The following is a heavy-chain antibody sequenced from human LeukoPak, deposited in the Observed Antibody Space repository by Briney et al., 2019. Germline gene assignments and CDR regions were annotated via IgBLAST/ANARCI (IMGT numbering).Heavy chain of an antibody. CDR2: ISGYNGKT. CDR3: ARGKVGPSYNWFDP. V-gene: IGHV1-18*01. J-gene: IGHJ5*02. D-gene: IGHD2-2*01. Sequence: GASVKVSCKASGYTFNTYGITWVRQAPGQGLEWMGWISGYNGKTKYAQKLQDRVTMTTDTSTTTAYMELRSLRSEDTAVYYCARGKVGPSYNWFDPWGQGTLVTVSS. CDR1: GYTFNTYG.